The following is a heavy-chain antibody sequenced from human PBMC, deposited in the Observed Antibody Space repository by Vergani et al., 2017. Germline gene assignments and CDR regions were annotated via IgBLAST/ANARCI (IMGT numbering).Heavy chain of an antibody. CDR2: IPFDESYT. CDR3: ARDTPPYYGSGSYYTVYYYYGMDV. D-gene: IGHD3-10*01. Sequence: VQLLESGGGLVQPGGSLRLSCAASGFTIRNFGVHWVRQAPGRGLEWVAFIPFDESYTSYGDSVRGRFTISRDTSKNTLFLQMNSLREDDAAVYYCARDTPPYYGSGSYYTVYYYYGMDVWGQGTTVTVSS. CDR1: GFTIRNFG. J-gene: IGHJ6*02. V-gene: IGHV3-30*02.